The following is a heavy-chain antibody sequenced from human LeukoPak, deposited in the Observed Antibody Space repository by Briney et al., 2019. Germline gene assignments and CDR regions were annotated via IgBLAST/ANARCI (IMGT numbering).Heavy chain of an antibody. CDR2: IYYGGST. V-gene: IGHV4-59*12. J-gene: IGHJ5*02. CDR1: GGSISSYY. CDR3: ARGVIAAAGKAWFDP. D-gene: IGHD6-13*01. Sequence: HSETLSLTCTVSGGSISSYYWSWIRQPPGKGLEWIGYIYYGGSTNYNPSLKSRVTISVDTSKNQFSLKLSSVTAADTAVYYCARGVIAAAGKAWFDPWGQGTLVTVSS.